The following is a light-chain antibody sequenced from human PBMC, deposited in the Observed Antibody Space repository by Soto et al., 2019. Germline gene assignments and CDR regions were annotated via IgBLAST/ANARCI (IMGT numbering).Light chain of an antibody. CDR2: DAS. Sequence: EIQLNQSPSTLSASLGDRVTLACVASQDIRSWLAWYQQKPGKAPKLLIYDASSLESGVPSRFSGSGSGTEFTLTISSLQPDDIATYYCQQYNSYPWTFGQGTKVDI. CDR3: QQYNSYPWT. V-gene: IGKV1-5*01. J-gene: IGKJ1*01. CDR1: QDIRSW.